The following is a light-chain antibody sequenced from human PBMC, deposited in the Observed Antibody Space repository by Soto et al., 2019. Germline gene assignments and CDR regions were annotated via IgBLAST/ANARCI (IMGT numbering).Light chain of an antibody. CDR3: QQYGSSPTT. Sequence: EIVLTQSPGTLSLSPGERATLSCSASQSVPSKYLAWYQQNPGQAPRLLIYGASNRATGIPDKFSGSGSGTDFTLTISRLEPEDFAVYFCQQYGSSPTTFGQGTKVDIK. V-gene: IGKV3-20*01. CDR2: GAS. CDR1: QSVPSKY. J-gene: IGKJ1*01.